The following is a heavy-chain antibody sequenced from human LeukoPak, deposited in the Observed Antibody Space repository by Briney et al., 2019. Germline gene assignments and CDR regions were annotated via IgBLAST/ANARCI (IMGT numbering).Heavy chain of an antibody. V-gene: IGHV3-23*01. CDR3: ARLLVYASGAEAFDY. CDR1: GFTFSSYA. D-gene: IGHD2-8*01. J-gene: IGHJ4*02. CDR2: IGGSGGST. Sequence: PGGSLRLSCAASGFTFSSYAMSWVRQAPGKGLEWVSTIGGSGGSTYYAESVKGRFTISRDNSKNTLYLQMNSLRAEDTALYYCARLLVYASGAEAFDYWGQGTLVTVSS.